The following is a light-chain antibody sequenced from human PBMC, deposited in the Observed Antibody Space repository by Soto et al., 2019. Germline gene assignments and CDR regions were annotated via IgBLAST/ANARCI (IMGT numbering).Light chain of an antibody. J-gene: IGLJ1*01. Sequence: QSALTQPASVSGSPGQSITISCTGTSSDVGGYEYVSWYQHHPGKGPKLMLYDVSNRPSGVSNRFSGSKSGNTASLTISGLQAEDEADYYCSSYTSSTTYVFGTGTKLTVL. CDR2: DVS. CDR1: SSDVGGYEY. V-gene: IGLV2-14*01. CDR3: SSYTSSTTYV.